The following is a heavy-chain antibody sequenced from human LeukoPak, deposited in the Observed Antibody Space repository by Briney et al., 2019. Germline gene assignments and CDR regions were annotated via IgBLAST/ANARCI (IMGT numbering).Heavy chain of an antibody. CDR2: IYYSGST. Sequence: SETLSLTCTVSGGSISSYYWSWIRQPPGKGLEWIGYIYYSGSTNYNPSLKSRVTISVDTSKNQFSLNLSSVTAADTAVYYCARFSSIAAAFDYWGLGTLVTVSS. V-gene: IGHV4-59*12. D-gene: IGHD6-13*01. CDR1: GGSISSYY. CDR3: ARFSSIAAAFDY. J-gene: IGHJ4*02.